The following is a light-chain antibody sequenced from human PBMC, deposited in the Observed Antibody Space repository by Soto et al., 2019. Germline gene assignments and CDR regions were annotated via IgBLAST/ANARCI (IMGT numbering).Light chain of an antibody. CDR3: QQYNSYSPST. CDR1: QGISSW. J-gene: IGKJ1*01. CDR2: DAS. V-gene: IGKV1-5*01. Sequence: IRRTQSPSSLSASTGDIVTITCRASQGISSWLAWYQQKPGKAPKLLIYDASRLESGVPSRFSGSGSGTEFALTIISLQPDDFATYYCQQYNSYSPSTFGQGTKVDIK.